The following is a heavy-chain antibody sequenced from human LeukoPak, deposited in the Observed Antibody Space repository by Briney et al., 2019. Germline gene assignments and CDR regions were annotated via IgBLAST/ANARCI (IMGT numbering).Heavy chain of an antibody. CDR2: IYYSGST. Sequence: PSETLSLTCTVSGGSISSSSYYWGWIRQPPGKGLEWIGSIYYSGSTYYNPSLKSRVTISVDTSKNQFSLKLSSVTAADTAVYYCASMIAPDYYYYYMDVWGKGTTVTVSS. CDR1: GGSISSSSYY. J-gene: IGHJ6*03. D-gene: IGHD3-22*01. CDR3: ASMIAPDYYYYYMDV. V-gene: IGHV4-39*07.